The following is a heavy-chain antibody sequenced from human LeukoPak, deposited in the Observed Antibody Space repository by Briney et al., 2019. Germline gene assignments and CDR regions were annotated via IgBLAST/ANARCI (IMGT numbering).Heavy chain of an antibody. CDR2: TIGSGATT. Sequence: PGGSLRLSCAASGFTYSTYAMNWVRQAPGKGLEWVSSTIGSGATTYYADSVKGRFTISRDNAKNSLYLQMNSLRAEDTAVYYCAREWSYEVRGVFDYWGQGTLVTVSS. J-gene: IGHJ4*02. D-gene: IGHD3-10*01. CDR1: GFTYSTYA. V-gene: IGHV3-23*01. CDR3: AREWSYEVRGVFDY.